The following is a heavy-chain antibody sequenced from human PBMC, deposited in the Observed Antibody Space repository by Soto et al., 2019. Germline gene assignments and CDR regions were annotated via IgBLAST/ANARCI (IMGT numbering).Heavy chain of an antibody. CDR1: GYTFTNFE. V-gene: IGHV1-8*01. CDR3: ARVLRSLT. J-gene: IGHJ4*02. CDR2: LNPKTGYT. D-gene: IGHD2-21*02. Sequence: QEELVQSGAEVKKPGSSVKVSCKASGYTFTNFEINWVRQATGQGLEWMGWLNPKTGYTGYAQKFQGIVTITRDTSIRTSYMELSSLRSEDTAVYYCARVLRSLTWGQGTLVTVSS.